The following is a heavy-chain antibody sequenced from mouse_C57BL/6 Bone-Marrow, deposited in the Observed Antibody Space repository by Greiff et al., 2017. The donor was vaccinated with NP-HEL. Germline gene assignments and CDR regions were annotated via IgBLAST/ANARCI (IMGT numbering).Heavy chain of an antibody. CDR1: GYTFTDHT. D-gene: IGHD2-1*01. Sequence: QVQLQQSDAELVKPGASVKISCKVSGYTFTDHTIHWMKQRPEQGLEWIGYIYPRDGSTKYNEKFKGKATLTADKSSSTAYMQLNSLTSEDSAVYFCARGGDGNYPYYAMDYWGQGTSVTVSS. CDR2: IYPRDGST. J-gene: IGHJ4*01. V-gene: IGHV1-78*01. CDR3: ARGGDGNYPYYAMDY.